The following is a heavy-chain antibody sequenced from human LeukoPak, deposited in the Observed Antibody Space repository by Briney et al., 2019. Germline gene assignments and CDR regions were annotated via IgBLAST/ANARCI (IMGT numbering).Heavy chain of an antibody. V-gene: IGHV3-30*03. CDR2: ISYDGSNR. Sequence: GGSLRLPCAACVFTFKSYGIHGVRQAPGKGLEWVAVISYDGSNRYYADSVKGRFTISRDNSKNTLYLQMNSLRAEDTAVYYCSGGLGSREDYWGQGTLVTVSS. D-gene: IGHD2-15*01. CDR3: SGGLGSREDY. CDR1: VFTFKSYG. J-gene: IGHJ4*02.